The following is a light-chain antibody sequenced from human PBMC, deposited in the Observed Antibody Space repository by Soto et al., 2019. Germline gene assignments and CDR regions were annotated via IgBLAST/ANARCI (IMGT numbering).Light chain of an antibody. CDR3: QQSYTTPHT. Sequence: EIVLTQSPGTLSLSPGERATLSCRASQSVSSSYLAWYQQKPGQAPRLLIYGASSRATGIPDRFSGSGSGTDFTLTISRLEPEDFGTYYCQQSYTTPHTFGQGTKLETK. V-gene: IGKV3-20*01. CDR1: QSVSSSY. J-gene: IGKJ2*01. CDR2: GAS.